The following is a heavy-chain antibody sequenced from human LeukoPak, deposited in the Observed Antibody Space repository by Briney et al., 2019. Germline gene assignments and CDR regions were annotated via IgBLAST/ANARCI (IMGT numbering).Heavy chain of an antibody. Sequence: GGSLRLSCAASGFTFSNYWRSWVRQAPGQGLEWVANVVQDGSDRYYVDSVKGRFTISRNNAKNSLYLQMNSLRAEDTAVYYCARNNYCARDYWGQGTLVTVSS. CDR3: ARNNYCARDY. D-gene: IGHD4-11*01. J-gene: IGHJ4*02. CDR1: GFTFSNYW. V-gene: IGHV3-7*01. CDR2: VVQDGSDR.